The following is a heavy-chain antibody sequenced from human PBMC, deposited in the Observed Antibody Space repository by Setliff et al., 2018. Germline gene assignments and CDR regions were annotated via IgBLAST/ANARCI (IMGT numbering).Heavy chain of an antibody. CDR3: ARLSPYNTGPPFDY. CDR2: IYTRGST. D-gene: IGHD2-8*02. Sequence: SETLSLTCSVSGGSISSYYWSWIRQPAGQGLEWIGQIYTRGSTNENPSLKSRVTISLDTSKNHFSLNLRSVTAADTAVYYCARLSPYNTGPPFDYWGQGTLVTVSS. CDR1: GGSISSYY. V-gene: IGHV4-4*07. J-gene: IGHJ4*02.